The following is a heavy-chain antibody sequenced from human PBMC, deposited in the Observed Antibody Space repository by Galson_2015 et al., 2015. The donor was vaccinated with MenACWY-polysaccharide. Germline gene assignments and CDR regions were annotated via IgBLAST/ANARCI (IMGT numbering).Heavy chain of an antibody. J-gene: IGHJ4*02. V-gene: IGHV4-59*12. Sequence: SETLSLTCTVSGGSISSYYWNWIRQPPGKGLEWIGYVYSSGNSDYNPSLKSRVTLSLDTSNNQLSLKLTSVTAADTAVYYCARVGYSGYDSRFEHWGQGTLVTVSS. CDR3: ARVGYSGYDSRFEH. D-gene: IGHD5-12*01. CDR2: VYSSGNS. CDR1: GGSISSYY.